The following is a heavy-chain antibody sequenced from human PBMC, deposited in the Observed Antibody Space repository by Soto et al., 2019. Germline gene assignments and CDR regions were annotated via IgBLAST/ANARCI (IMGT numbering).Heavy chain of an antibody. CDR3: ARKAVAGINYYYYGMEV. J-gene: IGHJ6*02. CDR1: GYTFTSYA. D-gene: IGHD6-19*01. Sequence: ASVKVSCKASGYTFTSYAMHWVRQAPGQRLEWMGWINAGNGNTKYSQKFQGRVTITRDTSASTAYMELSSLRSEDTAVYYCARKAVAGINYYYYGMEVWGQGTTVTVSS. V-gene: IGHV1-3*01. CDR2: INAGNGNT.